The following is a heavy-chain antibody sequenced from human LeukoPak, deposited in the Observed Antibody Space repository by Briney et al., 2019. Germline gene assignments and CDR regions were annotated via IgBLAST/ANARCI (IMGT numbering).Heavy chain of an antibody. V-gene: IGHV7-4-1*02. D-gene: IGHD6-19*01. J-gene: IGHJ3*02. CDR1: GYTFTSYD. Sequence: GASVKVSCKASGYTFTSYDINWVRQATGQGLEWMGWINTNTGNPTYAQGFTGRYVFSLDTSVSTAYLQISSLKAEDTAVYYCARDNRQWLEPDAFDIWGQGTMVTVSS. CDR2: INTNTGNP. CDR3: ARDNRQWLEPDAFDI.